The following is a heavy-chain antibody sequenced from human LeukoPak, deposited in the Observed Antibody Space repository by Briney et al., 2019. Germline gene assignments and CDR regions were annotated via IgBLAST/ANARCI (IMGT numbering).Heavy chain of an antibody. J-gene: IGHJ3*02. D-gene: IGHD2-15*01. CDR1: GDSIISSGHY. Sequence: PSETLSLTCTVSGDSIISSGHYWGWIRQPPGKGLEWMGSIYYSGSTSYNPSLKSRVTISADTSKNQFSLKLSSVTAADTAVYYCTRHSSDDAFDIWGQGTMVTVSS. CDR3: TRHSSDDAFDI. V-gene: IGHV4-39*01. CDR2: IYYSGST.